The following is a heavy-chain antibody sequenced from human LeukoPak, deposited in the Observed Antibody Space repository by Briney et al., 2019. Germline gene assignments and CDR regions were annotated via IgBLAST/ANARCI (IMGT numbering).Heavy chain of an antibody. V-gene: IGHV6-1*01. CDR2: TYYRSKWYN. D-gene: IGHD6-13*01. Sequence: SQTLSLTCAISGDSVSSNSAAWNWIRQSPSRGLEWLGRTYYRSKWYNDYAVSVKSRITTNPDTSKNQFSLQLNSVTPEDTAVYYCARSVHYSSSWLSYYYYYYMDVWGKGTTVTISS. CDR3: ARSVHYSSSWLSYYYYYYMDV. J-gene: IGHJ6*03. CDR1: GDSVSSNSAA.